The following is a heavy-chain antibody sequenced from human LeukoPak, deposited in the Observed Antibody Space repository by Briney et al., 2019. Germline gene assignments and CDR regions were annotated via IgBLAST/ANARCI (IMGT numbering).Heavy chain of an antibody. CDR2: ISAYNGNT. CDR3: ARELVDYGDSYVAFDI. J-gene: IGHJ3*02. D-gene: IGHD4-17*01. CDR1: GYSFSGHG. Sequence: GASVKVSCKASGYSFSGHGYSWVRQAPGQGLEWMGWISAYNGNTIYVQRLQGRVTMTTDTSTSTAYMELRSLRSDDTAVYYCARELVDYGDSYVAFDIWGQGTMVTVSS. V-gene: IGHV1-18*01.